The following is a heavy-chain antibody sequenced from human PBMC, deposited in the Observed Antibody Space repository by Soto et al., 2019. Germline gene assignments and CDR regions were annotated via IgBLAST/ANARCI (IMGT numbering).Heavy chain of an antibody. CDR3: AREVIVVVTANYYYYYGMDV. J-gene: IGHJ6*02. CDR1: GGSISSGGYY. V-gene: IGHV4-31*03. CDR2: IYYSGST. Sequence: SETLSLTCIVSGGSISSGGYYWSWIRQHPGKGLEWIGYIYYSGSTYYNPSLKSRVIMSVDTSKNQFSLKLSSVTAADTAVYYCAREVIVVVTANYYYYYGMDVWGQGTTVT. D-gene: IGHD2-21*02.